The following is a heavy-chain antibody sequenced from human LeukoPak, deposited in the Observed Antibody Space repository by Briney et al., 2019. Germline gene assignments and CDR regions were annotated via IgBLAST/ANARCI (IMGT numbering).Heavy chain of an antibody. V-gene: IGHV6-1*01. CDR3: ARSLHISAPFDV. Sequence: SQTLSLTCAISGDSVSTNSVAWNWIRQSPSRGLEWLGRTSYRSKWYNDYAVSVKSRITITPDTSKNQFSLKLSSVTAADTAVYYCARSLHISAPFDVWGQGTLVTVSS. D-gene: IGHD2-21*01. CDR1: GDSVSTNSVA. CDR2: TSYRSKWYN. J-gene: IGHJ4*02.